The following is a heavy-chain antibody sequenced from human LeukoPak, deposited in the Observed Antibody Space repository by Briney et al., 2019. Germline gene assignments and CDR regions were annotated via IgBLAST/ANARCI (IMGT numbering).Heavy chain of an antibody. CDR2: INSDGSST. CDR3: YYYDSSGFGPDAFDI. D-gene: IGHD3-22*01. Sequence: GGSLRLSCAASGFTFSSYWMHWVRQAPGKGLVCVSRINSDGSSTSYADSVKGRFTISRDNAKNTLYLQMNSLRAEDTAVYYCYYYDSSGFGPDAFDIWGQGTMVTVSS. V-gene: IGHV3-74*01. CDR1: GFTFSSYW. J-gene: IGHJ3*02.